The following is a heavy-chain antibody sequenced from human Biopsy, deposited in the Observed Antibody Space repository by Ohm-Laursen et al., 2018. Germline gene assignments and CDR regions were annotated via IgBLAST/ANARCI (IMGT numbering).Heavy chain of an antibody. Sequence: DTLSLTCTVSGVSISSYFWSWIRQPLGKGLEWIGYVSYSGNTKYNPSLKSRVIISADTSKNQFSLKLSSVTAADKAMYYCAAYYYDSSGYFYAFHYWGQGTLVTVSS. CDR2: VSYSGNT. CDR1: GVSISSYF. V-gene: IGHV4-59*08. CDR3: AAYYYDSSGYFYAFHY. D-gene: IGHD3-22*01. J-gene: IGHJ4*02.